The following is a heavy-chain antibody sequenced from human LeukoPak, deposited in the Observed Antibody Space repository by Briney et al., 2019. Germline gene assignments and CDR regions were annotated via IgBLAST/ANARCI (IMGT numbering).Heavy chain of an antibody. D-gene: IGHD2-21*02. J-gene: IGHJ4*02. CDR2: IKSKTDGRTT. V-gene: IGHV3-15*01. CDR3: TTSLAGAVTAVYPFDN. Sequence: PGGSLRLSCVASGLTFSNAWMNWVRHPPRKGLELVGRIKSKTDGRTTDYAAPVKGRITISRDDSTNTLHLQMNSLKTEDTAVYYCTTSLAGAVTAVYPFDNWGQGTLVTVSS. CDR1: GLTFSNAW.